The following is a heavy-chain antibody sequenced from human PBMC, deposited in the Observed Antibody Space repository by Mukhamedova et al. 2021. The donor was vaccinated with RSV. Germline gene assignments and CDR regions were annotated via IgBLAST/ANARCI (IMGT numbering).Heavy chain of an antibody. J-gene: IGHJ3*02. V-gene: IGHV4-59*01. D-gene: IGHD3-16*01. Sequence: GSTNYNPSLMSRVTISVDTSKNQFSLKLSSVTAADTAVYYCARDGGSATAFDIWGQGTMVTVSS. CDR2: GST. CDR3: ARDGGSATAFDI.